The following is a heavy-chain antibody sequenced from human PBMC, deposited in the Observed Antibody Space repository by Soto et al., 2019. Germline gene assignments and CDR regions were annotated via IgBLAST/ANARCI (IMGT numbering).Heavy chain of an antibody. CDR3: AGFNPGYCSGGSCYRYYYYGMDV. V-gene: IGHV1-69*13. CDR2: IIPIFGTA. Sequence: SGKVSFKASGGTFSSYAISWVRQAPGQGLEWMGGIIPIFGTANYAQKFQGRVTITADESTSTAYMELSSLRSEDTAVYYCAGFNPGYCSGGSCYRYYYYGMDVWGQGTTVTVSS. CDR1: GGTFSSYA. J-gene: IGHJ6*02. D-gene: IGHD2-15*01.